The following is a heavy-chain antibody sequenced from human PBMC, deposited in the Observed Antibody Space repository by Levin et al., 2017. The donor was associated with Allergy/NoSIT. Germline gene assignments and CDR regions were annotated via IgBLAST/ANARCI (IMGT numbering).Heavy chain of an antibody. CDR3: AKGVVHYYGSGSYPPDYYYYYGMDV. D-gene: IGHD3-10*01. CDR1: GGTFSSYA. CDR2: IIPIFGTA. J-gene: IGHJ6*02. Sequence: SVKVSCKASGGTFSSYAISWVRQAPGQGLEWMGGIIPIFGTANYAQKFQGRVTITADESTSTAYMELSSLRSEDTAVYYCAKGVVHYYGSGSYPPDYYYYYGMDVWGQGTTVTVSS. V-gene: IGHV1-69*13.